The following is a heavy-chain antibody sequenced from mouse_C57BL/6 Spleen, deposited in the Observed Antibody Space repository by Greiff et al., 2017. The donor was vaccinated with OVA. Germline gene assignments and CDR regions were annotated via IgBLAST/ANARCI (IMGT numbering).Heavy chain of an antibody. CDR1: GYTFTDYY. CDR3: ARSYGYDCAMDY. J-gene: IGHJ4*01. V-gene: IGHV1-26*01. CDR2: INPNNGGT. Sequence: VQLQQSGPELVKPGASVKISCKASGYTFTDYYMNWVKQSHGKSLEWIGDINPNNGGTSYNQKFKGKATLTVDKSSSTAYMELRSLTSEDSAVYYCARSYGYDCAMDYWGQGTSVTVSS. D-gene: IGHD2-2*01.